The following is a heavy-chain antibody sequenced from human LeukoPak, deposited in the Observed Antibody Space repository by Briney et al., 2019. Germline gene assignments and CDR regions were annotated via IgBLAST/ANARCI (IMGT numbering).Heavy chain of an antibody. CDR3: ATRLPASPQQRAFLWFGEFGFRY. D-gene: IGHD3-10*01. CDR1: GYIFTYYY. V-gene: IGHV1-2*06. Sequence: ASVKLSFKASGYIFTYYYMHWVRQAPGQELGWMGRINPNSGGTNYAQKFQGRVTMTRDTSISTAYMELSRLRSDDTAVYSCATRLPASPQQRAFLWFGEFGFRYWGHGPLVTVSS. J-gene: IGHJ4*01. CDR2: INPNSGGT.